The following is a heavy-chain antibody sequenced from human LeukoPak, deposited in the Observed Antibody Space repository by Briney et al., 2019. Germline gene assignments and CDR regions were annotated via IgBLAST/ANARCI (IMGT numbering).Heavy chain of an antibody. CDR2: ISGSGGST. Sequence: GGSLRLSCAASGFTFSSYAMSRVRQAPGKGLEWVSAISGSGGSTYYADSVKGRFTISRDNSKNTLYLQMNSLRAEDTAVYYCSRREGYCSSTSCHSLDYWGQGTLVTASS. V-gene: IGHV3-23*01. CDR1: GFTFSSYA. CDR3: SRREGYCSSTSCHSLDY. D-gene: IGHD2-2*01. J-gene: IGHJ4*02.